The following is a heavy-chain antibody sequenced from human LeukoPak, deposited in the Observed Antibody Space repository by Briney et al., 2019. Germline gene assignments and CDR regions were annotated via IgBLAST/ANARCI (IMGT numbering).Heavy chain of an antibody. CDR1: GFTFTNYA. CDR3: AKAKVESTIFGVVIIPKYYFDY. V-gene: IGHV3-23*01. J-gene: IGHJ4*02. D-gene: IGHD3-3*01. CDR2: ISGSGGST. Sequence: GGSLRLSCAASGFTFTNYAMNWVRQAPGKGLEWVSAISGSGGSTYYADSVKGRFTISRDNSKNTLYLQMNSLRAEDTAVYYCAKAKVESTIFGVVIIPKYYFDYWGQGTLVTVSS.